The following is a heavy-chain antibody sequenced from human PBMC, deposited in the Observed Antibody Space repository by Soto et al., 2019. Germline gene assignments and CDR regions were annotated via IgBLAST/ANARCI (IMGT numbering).Heavy chain of an antibody. Sequence: QVQLVQSGAEVKKPGSSVKVSCKASGGTFSSYTISWVRQAPGQGLEWMGRIIPILGIANYAQKFQGRVTITADKSTSTAYMELSSLRSEDTAVYYCARERYYYDSSGSKDGYYFDYWGQGTLVTVSS. CDR2: IIPILGIA. CDR3: ARERYYYDSSGSKDGYYFDY. CDR1: GGTFSSYT. J-gene: IGHJ4*02. D-gene: IGHD3-22*01. V-gene: IGHV1-69*08.